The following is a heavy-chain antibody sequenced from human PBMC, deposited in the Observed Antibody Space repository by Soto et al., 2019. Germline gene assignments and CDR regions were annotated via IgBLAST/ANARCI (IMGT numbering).Heavy chain of an antibody. Sequence: PSETLSLTCTVSCASMSDYYGSWIRRSPGKGLEHIGYLHYSGSDNYNPSLKSRVTISMDRSRNQFSLRLSSVTAADTAIYYCARSGHSFAGAVWGQGIPVTVSS. D-gene: IGHD3-16*01. V-gene: IGHV4-59*01. CDR1: CASMSDYY. J-gene: IGHJ4*02. CDR2: LHYSGSD. CDR3: ARSGHSFAGAV.